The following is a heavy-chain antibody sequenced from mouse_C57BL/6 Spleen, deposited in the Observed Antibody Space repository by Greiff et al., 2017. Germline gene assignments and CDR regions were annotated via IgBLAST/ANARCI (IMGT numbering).Heavy chain of an antibody. CDR2: IYPRSGNT. Sequence: VMLVESGAELARPGASVKLSCKASGYTFTSYGISWVKQRTGQGLEWIGEIYPRSGNTYYNEKFKGKATLTADKSSSTAYMELRSLTSEDSAVYFCAEGGYYGSRLSWFAYWGQGTTLTVSS. D-gene: IGHD1-1*01. CDR1: GYTFTSYG. J-gene: IGHJ2*01. V-gene: IGHV1-81*01. CDR3: AEGGYYGSRLSWFAY.